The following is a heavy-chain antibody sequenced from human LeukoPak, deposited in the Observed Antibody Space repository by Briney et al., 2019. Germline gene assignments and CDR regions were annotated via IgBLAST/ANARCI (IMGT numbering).Heavy chain of an antibody. CDR2: ISGSGGST. Sequence: PGGSLRLPCAASAFTFSSYGMSWVRQAPGKGLEWVSAISGSGGSTYYADSVKGRFTISRDNSKNTLYLQMNSLRAEDTAVYYCNRYLPNDYWGQGTLVTVSS. CDR3: NRYLPNDY. CDR1: AFTFSSYG. V-gene: IGHV3-23*01. J-gene: IGHJ4*02. D-gene: IGHD3-16*02.